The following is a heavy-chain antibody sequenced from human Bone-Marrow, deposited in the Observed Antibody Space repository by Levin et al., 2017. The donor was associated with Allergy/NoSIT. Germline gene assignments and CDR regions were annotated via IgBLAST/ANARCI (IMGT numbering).Heavy chain of an antibody. CDR2: ISATGGSY. V-gene: IGHV3-23*01. D-gene: IGHD5-12*01. CDR1: GIIFSNHG. Sequence: GESLKISCEARGIIFSNHGMSWVRQAPGKGLEWVAAISATGGSYYYAGSVKGRFTVSRDNSKNTLFLQMNSLRGDDTAVYYCAKDRRFSYGYGFDSWGQGTLVTVSS. CDR3: AKDRRFSYGYGFDS. J-gene: IGHJ4*02.